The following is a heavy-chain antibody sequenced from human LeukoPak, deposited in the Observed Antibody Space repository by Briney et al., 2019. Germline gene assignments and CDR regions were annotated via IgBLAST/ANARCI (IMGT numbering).Heavy chain of an antibody. V-gene: IGHV3-49*03. CDR3: TRDGHYCSGGSCYSVPLLHFTY. CDR2: IRSKAYGGTT. Sequence: GGSLRLSCTASGFTFGDYAMSWFRQAPGKGLEWVGFIRSKAYGGTTEYAASVKGRFTISRDDSKSIAYLQMNSLKTEDTAVYYCTRDGHYCSGGSCYSVPLLHFTYGGKGTLVTVSS. CDR1: GFTFGDYA. D-gene: IGHD2-15*01. J-gene: IGHJ4*02.